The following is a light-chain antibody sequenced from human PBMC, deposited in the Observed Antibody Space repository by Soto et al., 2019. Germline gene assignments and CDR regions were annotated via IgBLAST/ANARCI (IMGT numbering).Light chain of an antibody. J-gene: IGKJ1*01. CDR2: GAS. CDR3: QQYGSSPVT. Sequence: ESVLTQSPGTPSLSPGERATLSCSASHSVSSSYLAWYQQKPGQAPRLLIYGASSRATGIPDRFSGSGSGTDFTLTISRLEPEDFAVYYCQQYGSSPVTFGQGTKVDI. CDR1: HSVSSSY. V-gene: IGKV3-20*01.